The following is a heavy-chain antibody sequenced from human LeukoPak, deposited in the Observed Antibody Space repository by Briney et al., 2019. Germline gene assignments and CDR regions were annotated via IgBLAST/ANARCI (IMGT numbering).Heavy chain of an antibody. J-gene: IGHJ4*02. Sequence: GGSLRLSCAASGFTFRDYAMHWVRQAPGKGLEWLTGISYDGSNKYYADSVKGRFTFSRDNSKSTLYLQMNSLRAEDTAVYYCAKDLGYYYDSSGFDYWGQGTLVTVSS. V-gene: IGHV3-30*04. D-gene: IGHD3-22*01. CDR2: ISYDGSNK. CDR3: AKDLGYYYDSSGFDY. CDR1: GFTFRDYA.